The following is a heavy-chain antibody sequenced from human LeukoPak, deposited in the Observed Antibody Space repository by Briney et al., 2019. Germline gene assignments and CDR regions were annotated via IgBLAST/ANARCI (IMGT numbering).Heavy chain of an antibody. V-gene: IGHV1-2*02. CDR2: INPNSGGT. D-gene: IGHD2-2*01. CDR1: GYTFTGYY. CDR3: ARGSCSSTSCYLNLDY. J-gene: IGHJ4*02. Sequence: ASVKVSCKASGYTFTGYYMHWVRQAPGQGLEWMAWINPNSGGTNYAQKFQGRVTMTRDTSISTAYMELSRLRSDDTAVYYCARGSCSSTSCYLNLDYWGQGTLVTVSS.